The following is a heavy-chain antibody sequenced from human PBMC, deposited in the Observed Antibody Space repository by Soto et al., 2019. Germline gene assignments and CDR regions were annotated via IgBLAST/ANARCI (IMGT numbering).Heavy chain of an antibody. Sequence: ASVKVSCKASGGTFSSYTISWVRQAPGQGLEWMGRIIPILGIANYAQKFQGRVTITADKSTSTAYMELSSLRSEDTAVYYCAREGSGSSWESSYYYYMDVWGKGTTVTVSS. CDR3: AREGSGSSWESSYYYYMDV. D-gene: IGHD6-13*01. CDR1: GGTFSSYT. J-gene: IGHJ6*03. V-gene: IGHV1-69*04. CDR2: IIPILGIA.